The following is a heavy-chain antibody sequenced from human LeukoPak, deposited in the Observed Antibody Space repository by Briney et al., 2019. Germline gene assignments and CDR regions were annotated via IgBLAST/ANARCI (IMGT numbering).Heavy chain of an antibody. CDR1: GFTFSGYA. D-gene: IGHD3-10*01. V-gene: IGHV3-23*01. CDR3: AKGRYYGSGKWGYFEY. Sequence: GGSLRLSCEASGFTFSGYAMSWVRQAPGKGLEWVSGISGSGGSTYYADSVKGRLTISRDNSKNTLYLQMNSLRAEDTAVYYCAKGRYYGSGKWGYFEYWGQGTLVTVSS. J-gene: IGHJ4*02. CDR2: ISGSGGST.